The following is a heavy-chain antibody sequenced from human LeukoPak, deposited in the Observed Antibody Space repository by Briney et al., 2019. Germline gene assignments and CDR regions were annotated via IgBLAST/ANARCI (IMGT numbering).Heavy chain of an antibody. J-gene: IGHJ4*02. CDR3: ARERTDIVGSYCDY. V-gene: IGHV4-34*01. CDR2: INHSGST. CDR1: GGSFSGYY. D-gene: IGHD5-12*01. Sequence: SETLSLTCAVYGGSFSGYYWSWIRQPPGKGLEWIGEINHSGSTNYNPSLKSRVTISVDTSKNQFSLKLSSVTAADTAVYYCARERTDIVGSYCDYWGQGTLVTVSS.